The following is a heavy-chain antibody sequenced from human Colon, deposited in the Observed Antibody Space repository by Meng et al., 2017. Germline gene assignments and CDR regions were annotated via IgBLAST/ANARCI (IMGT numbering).Heavy chain of an antibody. J-gene: IGHJ4*02. CDR2: IYHSGST. CDR1: GDSIRSSNW. Sequence: LQVWGPSLVRPPGPLSVPWAVSGDSIRSSNWWSWVRQSPGRGLEWIGEIYHSGSTNYNPSLKNRVTMTVDNSKNQFSLTLYSVTAADTAVYYCARVIYASGNMAHLDYWGQGTLVTVSS. CDR3: ARVIYASGNMAHLDY. V-gene: IGHV4-4*03. D-gene: IGHD3-10*01.